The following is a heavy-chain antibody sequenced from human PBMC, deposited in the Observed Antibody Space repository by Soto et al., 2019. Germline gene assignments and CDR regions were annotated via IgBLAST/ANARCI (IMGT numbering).Heavy chain of an antibody. CDR1: GLIFSDVW. V-gene: IGHV3-15*01. CDR3: TTSNLGVDF. Sequence: GGSLRLSCAASGLIFSDVWMTWVRQAPGKGLEWAGRIKTKPDDGTIDYAAPVRGRFTISRDDSKNTLYLQMTSLTPDDTGVYYCTTSNLGVDFWGPGTLVTVSS. D-gene: IGHD1-1*01. J-gene: IGHJ4*02. CDR2: IKTKPDDGTI.